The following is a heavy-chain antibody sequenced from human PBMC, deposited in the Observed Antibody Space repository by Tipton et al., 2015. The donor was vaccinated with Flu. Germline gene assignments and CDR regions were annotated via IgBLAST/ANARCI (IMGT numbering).Heavy chain of an antibody. CDR1: GFSFSYYA. Sequence: SLRLSCAASGFSFSYYAMSWVRQAPGKGLEWVSGISDSGDNTYFADSVKGRFTISRDNSKNTLYVQLNSLRAEDTAVYYCAKTGQWLSDFDHWGQGTLVTVSS. D-gene: IGHD3-22*01. J-gene: IGHJ4*02. V-gene: IGHV3-23*01. CDR2: ISDSGDNT. CDR3: AKTGQWLSDFDH.